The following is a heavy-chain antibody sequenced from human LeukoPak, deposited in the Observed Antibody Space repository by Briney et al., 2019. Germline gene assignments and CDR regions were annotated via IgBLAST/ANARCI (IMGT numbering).Heavy chain of an antibody. J-gene: IGHJ3*02. D-gene: IGHD2-2*01. CDR1: GYTFTSYG. V-gene: IGHV1-18*01. Sequence: ASVKVSCKASGYTFTSYGISWVRQAPGQGLEWMGWISAYNGITNYAQKLQGRVTMTTDTSTSTAYMELRSLRSDDTAVYYCARDSSATPGEDAFDIWGQGTMVTVSS. CDR3: ARDSSATPGEDAFDI. CDR2: ISAYNGIT.